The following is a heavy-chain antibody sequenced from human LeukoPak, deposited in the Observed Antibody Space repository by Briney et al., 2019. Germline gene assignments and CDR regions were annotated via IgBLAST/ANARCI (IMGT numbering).Heavy chain of an antibody. CDR2: IIPTFGTA. D-gene: IGHD2-15*01. Sequence: SVKVSCKASGGTFSSNTISWVRQAPGQGLECMGGIIPTFGTANYAQKFQGRVTITADESTSTAYMELSSLRYEDTAVYYCARGWCSGGSCYSSRGAFDIWGQGTMVTVSS. J-gene: IGHJ3*02. V-gene: IGHV1-69*13. CDR3: ARGWCSGGSCYSSRGAFDI. CDR1: GGTFSSNT.